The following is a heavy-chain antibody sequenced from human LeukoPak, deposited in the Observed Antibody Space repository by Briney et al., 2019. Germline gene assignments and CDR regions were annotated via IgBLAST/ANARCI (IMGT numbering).Heavy chain of an antibody. J-gene: IGHJ4*02. CDR1: GFTYDEDA. CDR2: ISGDGRSI. CDR3: AKGGSYYDSGGLGS. D-gene: IGHD3-22*01. Sequence: GGSLRLSCEASGFTYDEDAMHWVRHAPGKGPEWVSLISGDGRSIYYADSVKGRFTISRDNSKNSLYLQMNTLRTDDTALYFCAKGGSYYDSGGLGSRGQGTLVTVSS. V-gene: IGHV3-43*02.